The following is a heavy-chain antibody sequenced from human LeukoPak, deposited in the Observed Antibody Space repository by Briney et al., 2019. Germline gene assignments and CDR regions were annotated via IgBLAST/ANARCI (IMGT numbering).Heavy chain of an antibody. D-gene: IGHD6-6*01. CDR2: IDPSGGST. Sequence: ASVKVSCKASGYTFTNYYIHWVRQAPGHGLEWMGIIDPSGGSTSYAQKFQGRVTVTRDMSTSTVYMELSSLRSEDTAVYYCARDTGYSSSSDYWGQGTLVTVSS. CDR1: GYTFTNYY. J-gene: IGHJ4*02. V-gene: IGHV1-46*01. CDR3: ARDTGYSSSSDY.